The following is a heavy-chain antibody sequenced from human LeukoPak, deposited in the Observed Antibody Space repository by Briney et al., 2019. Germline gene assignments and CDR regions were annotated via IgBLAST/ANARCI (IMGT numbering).Heavy chain of an antibody. V-gene: IGHV3-23*01. CDR3: AKVREAMVRGVIRAPFDY. D-gene: IGHD3-10*01. CDR1: GFTFSSYA. J-gene: IGHJ4*02. CDR2: ISGSGGST. Sequence: GGSLRLSCAASGFTFSSYAMSWVRQAPGKGLEWVSAISGSGGSTYYADSVKGRFTISRDNSKNTLYLQMNSLRAEDTAVYYCAKVREAMVRGVIRAPFDYWGQGTLVTVSS.